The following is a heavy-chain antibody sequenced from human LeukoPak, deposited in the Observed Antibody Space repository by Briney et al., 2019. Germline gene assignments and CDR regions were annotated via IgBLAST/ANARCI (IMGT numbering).Heavy chain of an antibody. Sequence: SETLSLTCAVYGGSFSGYYWSWIRQPPGKGLEWIGEINHSGSTNYNPSLKSRVTISVDTSKKQLSLKLSSVTAAHTVVYYCAREAGAPYGMDVWGQGTTVTVSS. CDR3: AREAGAPYGMDV. CDR2: INHSGST. D-gene: IGHD3-10*01. J-gene: IGHJ6*02. CDR1: GGSFSGYY. V-gene: IGHV4-34*01.